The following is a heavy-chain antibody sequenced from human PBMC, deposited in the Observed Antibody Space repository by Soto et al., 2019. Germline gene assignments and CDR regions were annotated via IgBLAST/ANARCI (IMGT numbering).Heavy chain of an antibody. V-gene: IGHV3-30-3*01. Sequence: QVQLVESGGGVVQPGRSLRLSCAASGFSFSTNAMKWVRQAPGKGLEWVAVISYDGSNKYYADSVKGRFTISRDNSQTTLYLQMNSLRAEDTAVYYCVRGGDSSGYYYRQYFQHWGQGNLVTVSS. CDR2: ISYDGSNK. D-gene: IGHD3-22*01. CDR3: VRGGDSSGYYYRQYFQH. J-gene: IGHJ1*01. CDR1: GFSFSTNA.